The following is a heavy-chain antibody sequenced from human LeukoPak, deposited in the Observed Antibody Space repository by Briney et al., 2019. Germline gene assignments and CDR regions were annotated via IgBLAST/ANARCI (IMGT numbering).Heavy chain of an antibody. V-gene: IGHV4-59*11. CDR1: GGSISSHY. Sequence: SETLSLTCTVSGGSISSHYWSWIRQPPGKGLEWIGYIYYSGSTNYNPSLKSRVTISVDTSKNQFSLKLSSVTAADTAVYYCARTKPYYDFWSGYLFDYWGQGTLVTVSS. D-gene: IGHD3-3*01. CDR2: IYYSGST. CDR3: ARTKPYYDFWSGYLFDY. J-gene: IGHJ4*02.